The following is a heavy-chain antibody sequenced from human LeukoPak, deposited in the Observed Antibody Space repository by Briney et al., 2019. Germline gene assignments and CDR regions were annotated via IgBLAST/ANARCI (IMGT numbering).Heavy chain of an antibody. CDR2: INSDGSST. D-gene: IGHD3-3*01. CDR1: GFTFTDYW. Sequence: PGGSLRLSCAASGFTFTDYWMHWVRQAPGKGLVWVSRINSDGSSTSYADSVKGRFTISRDNAKKTEYLQMNSLRAEDTAVYYCAREGVGFWSGYYTFWGQGTLVTVSS. J-gene: IGHJ4*02. CDR3: AREGVGFWSGYYTF. V-gene: IGHV3-74*01.